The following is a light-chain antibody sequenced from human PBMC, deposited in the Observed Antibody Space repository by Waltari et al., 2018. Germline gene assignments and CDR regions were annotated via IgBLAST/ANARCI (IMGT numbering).Light chain of an antibody. V-gene: IGLV2-14*03. CDR3: SSYISSSTLEL. Sequence: QSALTQPASVSGSPGQSITISCTGTRSDVGGYNYVSWYQQHPGKAPNLMIYDVSNRPSGGTNLFSGSKSGNTASLTISGLQAEDEADYYCSSYISSSTLELFGGGTSLTVL. CDR2: DVS. CDR1: RSDVGGYNY. J-gene: IGLJ2*01.